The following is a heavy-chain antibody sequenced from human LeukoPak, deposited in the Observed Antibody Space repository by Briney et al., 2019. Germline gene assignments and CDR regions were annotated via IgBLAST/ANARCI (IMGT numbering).Heavy chain of an antibody. CDR2: INHSSGGT. D-gene: IGHD6-13*01. V-gene: IGHV1-2*02. CDR1: VYTVTAYD. J-gene: IGHJ4*02. Sequence: ASVKVSCKASVYTVTAYDMHCVRHAPGHEREWMACINHSSGGTNYAQTFQGRVTITRDTSISTAYMELSRLSPDDTAVYYCARDLRSSWYGYWGQGTLVTVSS. CDR3: ARDLRSSWYGY.